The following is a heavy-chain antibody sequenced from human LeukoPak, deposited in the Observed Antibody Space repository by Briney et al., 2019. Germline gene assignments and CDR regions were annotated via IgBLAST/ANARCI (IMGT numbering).Heavy chain of an antibody. CDR2: ISYGSTI. Sequence: GGSLRLSCAASGFTFSSYGMHWVRQAPGKGLEWISYISYGSTIYYADSVRGRFTISRDNGKNSLYLQMDSLRAEDTAVYYCARDRVGDPLDYWGQGTLVTVSS. V-gene: IGHV3-48*04. J-gene: IGHJ4*02. CDR3: ARDRVGDPLDY. CDR1: GFTFSSYG.